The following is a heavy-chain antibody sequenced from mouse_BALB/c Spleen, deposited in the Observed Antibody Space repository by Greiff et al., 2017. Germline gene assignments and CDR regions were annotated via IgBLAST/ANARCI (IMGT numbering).Heavy chain of an antibody. CDR2: IDPYYGGT. CDR1: GYSFTGYN. Sequence: EVKLMESGPELEKPGASVKISCKASGYSFTGYNMNWVKQSNGKSLEWIGNIDPYYGGTSYNQKFKGKATLTVDKSSSTAYMQLKSLTSEDSAVYYCAREDGNYERDAMDYWGQGTSVTVSS. V-gene: IGHV1-39*01. D-gene: IGHD2-1*01. CDR3: AREDGNYERDAMDY. J-gene: IGHJ4*01.